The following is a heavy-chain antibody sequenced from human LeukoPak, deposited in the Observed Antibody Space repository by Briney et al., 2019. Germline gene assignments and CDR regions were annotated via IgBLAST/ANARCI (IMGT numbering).Heavy chain of an antibody. J-gene: IGHJ4*02. CDR1: GFTGSSNY. CDR2: IYSGGST. Sequence: GGSLILTCAASGFTGSSNYRSWVRQPPGEGLEWWSVIYSGGSTYYADSVKGRFTISIDNSKNTLYLQMNSLGAEDTAVYYCASLARLGYCSGGSCYWDYWGQGTLVTVSS. CDR3: ASLARLGYCSGGSCYWDY. V-gene: IGHV3-66*02. D-gene: IGHD2-15*01.